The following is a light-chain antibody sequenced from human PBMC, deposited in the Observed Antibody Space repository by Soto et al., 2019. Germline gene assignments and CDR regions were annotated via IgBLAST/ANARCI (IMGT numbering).Light chain of an antibody. CDR3: QQYNDWPPGT. J-gene: IGKJ1*01. Sequence: EIVMTQSPATLSVSPGERATLSCRASQSVSSTLAWYQQKPRQAPRLLIYGASTRATGIPARFSGSGSGTEFTLTISSLQSEDFAVYYCQQYNDWPPGTFGQGTKVEIK. CDR2: GAS. CDR1: QSVSST. V-gene: IGKV3-15*01.